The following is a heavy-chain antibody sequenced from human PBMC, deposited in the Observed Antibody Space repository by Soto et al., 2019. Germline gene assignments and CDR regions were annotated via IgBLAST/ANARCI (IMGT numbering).Heavy chain of an antibody. CDR3: AKDLGYSYGGFFDY. CDR1: GFIFSNYG. Sequence: QVQLVESGGGVVQPGRSLRLSCAASGFIFSNYGMHWVRQAPGKGLEWVAVVSSAGSTKYYADSVKGRFTISRDNSKNTVFLQMNSLRAEDTAAYYCAKDLGYSYGGFFDYWGQGTLVTVSS. D-gene: IGHD5-18*01. J-gene: IGHJ4*02. V-gene: IGHV3-30*18. CDR2: VSSAGSTK.